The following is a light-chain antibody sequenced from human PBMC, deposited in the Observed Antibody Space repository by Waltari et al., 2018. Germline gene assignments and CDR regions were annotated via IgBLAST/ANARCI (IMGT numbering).Light chain of an antibody. CDR2: DAS. Sequence: EIVLTQSPATLSLSPGERATLSCRASQSVGSLLAWYQQKPGQAPRLLIHDASNRATGIPARFSGSGSGTDFTFTISSLEPNDFAVYFCQQRGEWSLTFGQGTRLEIK. J-gene: IGKJ5*01. CDR3: QQRGEWSLT. CDR1: QSVGSL. V-gene: IGKV3-11*01.